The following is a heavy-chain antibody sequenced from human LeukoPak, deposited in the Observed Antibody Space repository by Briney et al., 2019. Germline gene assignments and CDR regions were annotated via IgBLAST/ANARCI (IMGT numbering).Heavy chain of an antibody. Sequence: SETLSLTCTVSGGSISSGGYYWSWIRQPAGKGLEWIGRIYTSGSTNYNPSLKSRVTISVDTSKNQFSLKLSSVTAADTAVYYCARGREGLVWFGVLTGFDPWGQGTLVTVSS. V-gene: IGHV4-61*02. CDR3: ARGREGLVWFGVLTGFDP. CDR1: GGSISSGGYY. J-gene: IGHJ5*02. CDR2: IYTSGST. D-gene: IGHD3-10*01.